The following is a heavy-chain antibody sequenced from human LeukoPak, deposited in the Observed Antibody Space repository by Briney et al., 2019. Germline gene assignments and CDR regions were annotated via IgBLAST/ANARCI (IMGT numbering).Heavy chain of an antibody. D-gene: IGHD1-14*01. Sequence: GGSLRLSCVASEFTVTTNYMNWVRQAPGKGLEWVSAISGSGGSTYYADSVKGRFTISRDNSKNTLYLQMNSLRAEDTAVYYCAKDDHMTAGYWGQGTLVTVSS. J-gene: IGHJ4*02. V-gene: IGHV3-23*01. CDR2: ISGSGGST. CDR3: AKDDHMTAGY. CDR1: EFTVTTNY.